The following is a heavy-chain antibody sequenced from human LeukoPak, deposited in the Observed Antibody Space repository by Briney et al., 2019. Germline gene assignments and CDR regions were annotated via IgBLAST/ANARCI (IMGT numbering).Heavy chain of an antibody. V-gene: IGHV3-48*03. CDR2: ISSRGTTI. J-gene: IGHJ4*02. CDR1: GFTFSSYE. CDR3: ARDGYYFGY. Sequence: GGSLRLSCAASGFTFSSYEMNWVRQAPGKGLEWVSYISSRGTTIYYADSVKGRFTISRDNAKNSLYLQMSSLRAEGTAVYYCARDGYYFGYWGQGTLVTVSS.